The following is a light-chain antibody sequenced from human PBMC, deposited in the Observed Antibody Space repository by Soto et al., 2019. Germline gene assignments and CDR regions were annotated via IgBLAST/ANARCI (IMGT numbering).Light chain of an antibody. CDR2: DAS. Sequence: EIVLTQSLATLSLSPGERATLSCRASQSVSSYLAWYQQKPGQAPRLLIYDASNRATGIPARFSGSGSATDFTLTISSLEPEDFAVYYCQQRANWPLTFGGGTKVEIK. CDR1: QSVSSY. V-gene: IGKV3-11*01. J-gene: IGKJ4*01. CDR3: QQRANWPLT.